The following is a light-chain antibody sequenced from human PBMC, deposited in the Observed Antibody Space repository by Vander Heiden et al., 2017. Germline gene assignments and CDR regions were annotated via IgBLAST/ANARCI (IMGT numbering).Light chain of an antibody. J-gene: IGKJ4*01. CDR1: QTLLQHTNKKNY. V-gene: IGKV4-1*01. CDR2: WAS. CDR3: QQYLPIPLT. Sequence: DIVMTQYPDSLAASLREEPSVNCESSQTLLQHTNKKNYLAWYQHKPGQPPKLLIYWASTRQSGVPDRFSGSGSGTDYTLTISSLQAEDVAVYYCQQYLPIPLTFGEGTKVEIK.